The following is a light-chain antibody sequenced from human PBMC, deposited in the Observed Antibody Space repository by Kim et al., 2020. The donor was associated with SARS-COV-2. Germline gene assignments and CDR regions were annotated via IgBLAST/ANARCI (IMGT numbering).Light chain of an antibody. J-gene: IGLJ2*01. CDR1: KLGDKY. CDR2: QAT. CDR3: QEWDRRTVV. V-gene: IGLV3-1*01. Sequence: ESPGQTASITCSGDKLGDKYACWYQQKPGQSPVLVIYQATKRPSGIPERFSGSNSGNTATLTISGTQAMDEADYYCQEWDRRTVVFGGGTKVTVL.